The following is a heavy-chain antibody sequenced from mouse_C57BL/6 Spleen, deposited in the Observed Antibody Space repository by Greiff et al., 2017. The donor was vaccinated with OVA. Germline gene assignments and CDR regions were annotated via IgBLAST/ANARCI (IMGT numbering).Heavy chain of an antibody. CDR1: GYTFTSYW. CDR2: IYPSDSET. D-gene: IGHD2-2*01. V-gene: IGHV1-61*01. Sequence: QVQLQQSGAELVRPGSSVKLSCKASGYTFTSYWMDWVKQRPGQGLEWIGNIYPSDSETHYNQKFKDKATLTVDKSSSTAYMQLSSLTSEDSAVYYCARDYGYDDAMDYWGQGTSVTVSS. CDR3: ARDYGYDDAMDY. J-gene: IGHJ4*01.